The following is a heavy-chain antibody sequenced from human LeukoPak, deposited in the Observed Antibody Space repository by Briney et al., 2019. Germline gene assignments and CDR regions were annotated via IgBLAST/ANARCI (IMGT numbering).Heavy chain of an antibody. V-gene: IGHV3-23*01. J-gene: IGHJ4*02. CDR1: GFTFSSYA. Sequence: GGSLRLSCAASGFTFSSYAMSWVRQAPGKGLEWVSAISGSGGSTYYADSVKGRFTISRDNSKNTLYLQMNSLRAEDTAVYYCARGDIAATIYGHMDYWGQGTLVTVSS. CDR3: ARGDIAATIYGHMDY. D-gene: IGHD5-12*01. CDR2: ISGSGGST.